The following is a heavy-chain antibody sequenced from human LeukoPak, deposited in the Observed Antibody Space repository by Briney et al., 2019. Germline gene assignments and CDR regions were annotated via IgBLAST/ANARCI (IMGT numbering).Heavy chain of an antibody. D-gene: IGHD3-22*01. Sequence: PGGSLRLSCAASGFTFSSYWMSWVRQAPGKGLEWVANIKQDGSEKYYVDSVKGRFTISRDNAKNSLYLQMNSLRAEDTAVYYCARVFREGYYYDSSGYYPLDYWGQGTLVTVSS. CDR2: IKQDGSEK. J-gene: IGHJ4*02. CDR3: ARVFREGYYYDSSGYYPLDY. CDR1: GFTFSSYW. V-gene: IGHV3-7*03.